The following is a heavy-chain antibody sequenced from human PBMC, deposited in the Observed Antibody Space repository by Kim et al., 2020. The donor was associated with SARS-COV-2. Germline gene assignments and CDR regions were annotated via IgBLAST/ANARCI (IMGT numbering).Heavy chain of an antibody. D-gene: IGHD2-15*01. Sequence: GESLKISCKGSGYSFTSYWIGWVRQMPGKGLEWMGIIYPGDSDTRYSPSFQGQVTISADKSISTAYLQWSSLKASDTAMYYCARHVSGRVAGTSFADYWGQGTLVTVSS. CDR3: ARHVSGRVAGTSFADY. CDR1: GYSFTSYW. CDR2: IYPGDSDT. V-gene: IGHV5-51*01. J-gene: IGHJ4*02.